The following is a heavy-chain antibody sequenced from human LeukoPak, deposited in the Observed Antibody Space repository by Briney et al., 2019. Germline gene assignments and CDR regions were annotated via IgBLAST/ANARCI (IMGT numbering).Heavy chain of an antibody. CDR1: GFTLSSYE. CDR2: IDYDGGSG. CDR3: ARGRIAAAGYNWFDP. V-gene: IGHV3-20*04. Sequence: GGSLRLSCTVSGFTLSSYEMSWIRQAPGKGLEWVSSIDYDGGSGHYADSVKGRFTISRDNAKNSLYLQMNSLRAEDTALYYCARGRIAAAGYNWFDPWGQGTLVTVSS. J-gene: IGHJ5*02. D-gene: IGHD6-13*01.